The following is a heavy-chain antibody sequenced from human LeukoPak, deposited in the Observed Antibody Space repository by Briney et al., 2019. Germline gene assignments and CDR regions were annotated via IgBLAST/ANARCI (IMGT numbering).Heavy chain of an antibody. V-gene: IGHV1-2*06. CDR1: GYIFTGYY. D-gene: IGHD5-12*01. CDR3: ARGYSGYDWKFDP. J-gene: IGHJ5*02. CDR2: INPKTGGR. Sequence: ASVKVSCKASGYIFTGYYVHWVRQAPGQGLEWMGRINPKTGGRSFSPRFQGRVTVTSDTSTNTVYMELSSLKLDDTALYYCARGYSGYDWKFDPWGQGTQVTVSP.